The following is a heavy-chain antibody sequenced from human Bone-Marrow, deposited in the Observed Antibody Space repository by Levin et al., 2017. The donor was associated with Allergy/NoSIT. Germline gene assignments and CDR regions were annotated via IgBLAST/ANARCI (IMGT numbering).Heavy chain of an antibody. V-gene: IGHV3-9*01. CDR2: ITWDGGTL. CDR3: VKAVGVAGGPLDY. D-gene: IGHD3-3*01. Sequence: GGSLRLSCAASGITFHNYAMHWVRQSPGKGLEWISVITWDGGTLGYADSVRGRFTISRDNAKSSLYLQMDSLGPDDTAIYYCVKAVGVAGGPLDYWGQGTLVTVSS. J-gene: IGHJ4*02. CDR1: GITFHNYA.